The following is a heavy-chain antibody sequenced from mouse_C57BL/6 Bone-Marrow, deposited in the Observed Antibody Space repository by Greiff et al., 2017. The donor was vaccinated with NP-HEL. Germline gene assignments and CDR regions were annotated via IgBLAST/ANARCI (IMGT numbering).Heavy chain of an antibody. J-gene: IGHJ4*01. V-gene: IGHV10-3*01. D-gene: IGHD1-1*01. CDR2: IRSKSSNYAT. Sequence: DVQLVESGGGLVQPKGSLKLSCAASGFTFTTYAMHWVRQAPGKGLEWVARIRSKSSNYATYYADSVKDRFTISRDDSQSMLYLQMNNLKTEDTAMYYCVRQGPRSDLGWRYYYGSMDYWGQGTSVTVSS. CDR3: VRQGPRSDLGWRYYYGSMDY. CDR1: GFTFTTYA.